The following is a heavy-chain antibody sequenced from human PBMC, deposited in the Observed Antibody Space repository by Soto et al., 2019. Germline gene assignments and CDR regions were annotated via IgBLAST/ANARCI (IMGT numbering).Heavy chain of an antibody. CDR2: ISYDGSNK. CDR3: ARDRNSYGYVVFYGMDV. Sequence: QVQLVESGGGVVQPGRSLRLYCAASGFTFSSYAMHWVRQAPGKGLEWVAVISYDGSNKYYADSVKGRFTISRDNSKNTLYLQMNSLRAEDTAVYYCARDRNSYGYVVFYGMDVWGQGTTVTVSS. D-gene: IGHD5-18*01. J-gene: IGHJ6*02. V-gene: IGHV3-30-3*01. CDR1: GFTFSSYA.